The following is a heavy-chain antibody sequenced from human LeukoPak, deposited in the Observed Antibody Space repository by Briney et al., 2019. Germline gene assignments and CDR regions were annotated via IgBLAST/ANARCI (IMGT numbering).Heavy chain of an antibody. Sequence: QPGGSLRLSCAASGFTFSDYYMTWVRQAPGKGLEWVANIKHDGSEKNYVESLKGRFTISRDNAKNSLYLQMNSLRAEDTAVYYCARLARSPDYWGQGTLVTVSS. CDR2: IKHDGSEK. CDR3: ARLARSPDY. V-gene: IGHV3-7*01. CDR1: GFTFSDYY. J-gene: IGHJ4*02.